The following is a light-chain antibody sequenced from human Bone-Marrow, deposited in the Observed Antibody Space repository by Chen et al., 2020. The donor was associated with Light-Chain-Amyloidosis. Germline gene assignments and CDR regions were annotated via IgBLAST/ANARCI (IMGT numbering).Light chain of an antibody. CDR1: QSLLYTSNNKNY. CDR3: QQYYSSPRWT. CDR2: WSS. J-gene: IGKJ1*01. Sequence: DIVMTQTPDSLAVSLAERATNNSKSSQSLLYTSNNKNYLTWYQQKPGQPPKLLIHWSSTRESGVPDRFSGSGSGTDFTLTISSLQAEDVAVYYCQQYYSSPRWTFGQGTRVEIK. V-gene: IGKV4-1*01.